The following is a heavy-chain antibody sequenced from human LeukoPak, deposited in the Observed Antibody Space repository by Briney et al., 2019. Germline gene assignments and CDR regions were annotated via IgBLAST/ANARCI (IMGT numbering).Heavy chain of an antibody. D-gene: IGHD3-3*01. CDR2: INHSGST. CDR3: ARGQQYYDFWSGHNWFDP. V-gene: IGHV4-34*01. CDR1: GGSFSGYY. Sequence: PSETLSLTCAVYGGSFSGYYWSWIRQPPGKGLEWIGEINHSGSTNYNPSLKSRVPISVDTSKNQFSLKLSSVTAADTAVYYCARGQQYYDFWSGHNWFDPWGQGTLVTVSS. J-gene: IGHJ5*02.